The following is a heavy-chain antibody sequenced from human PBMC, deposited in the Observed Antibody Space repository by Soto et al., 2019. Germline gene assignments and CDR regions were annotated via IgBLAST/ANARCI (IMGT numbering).Heavy chain of an antibody. CDR2: ISHDGSNE. CDR3: ATEKAAAGDYYYAMDV. J-gene: IGHJ6*02. V-gene: IGHV3-30*03. CDR1: GFTFSIYG. D-gene: IGHD6-13*01. Sequence: PGGSLRLSCAASGFTFSIYGMHWVRQAPGKGLEWVAVISHDGSNEYYADSVKGRFPISRDNSKNTLYLQMNSLRAEDTAVYYCATEKAAAGDYYYAMDVWGQGTTVTVSS.